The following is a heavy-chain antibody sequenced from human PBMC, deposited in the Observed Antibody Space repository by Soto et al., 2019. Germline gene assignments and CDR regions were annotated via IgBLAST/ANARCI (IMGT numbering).Heavy chain of an antibody. CDR1: GGSISSYY. Sequence: PSETLSLTCTVSGGSISSYYWSWIRQPPGKGLEWIGYIYYSGSTNYNPSLKSRVTISVDTSKNQFSLKLSSVTAADTAVYYCAGTHVNIVATMLYYFDEWGQGTLVTVSS. CDR3: AGTHVNIVATMLYYFDE. CDR2: IYYSGST. V-gene: IGHV4-59*01. J-gene: IGHJ4*02. D-gene: IGHD5-12*01.